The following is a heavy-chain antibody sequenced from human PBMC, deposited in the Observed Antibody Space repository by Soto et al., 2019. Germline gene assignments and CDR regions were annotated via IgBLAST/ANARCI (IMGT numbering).Heavy chain of an antibody. CDR2: IYNSVNT. CDR3: ARGPSGDKVDY. CDR1: GHSISNGYYT. J-gene: IGHJ4*02. V-gene: IGHV4-30-4*01. Sequence: QVQLQESGPGLVEPSQSLSLTCTVSGHSISNGYYTWIWIRQPPGKDLEWIGHIYNSVNTYSNPSLKSRVTISADTSKNQFSLKLSSVTATDTAVYYCARGPSGDKVDYWGQGTLVTVSS. D-gene: IGHD3-10*01.